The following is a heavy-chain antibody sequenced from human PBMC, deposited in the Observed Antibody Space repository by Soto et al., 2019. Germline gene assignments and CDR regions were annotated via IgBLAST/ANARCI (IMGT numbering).Heavy chain of an antibody. D-gene: IGHD6-13*01. CDR3: TRDGSSSWSLYYMDV. J-gene: IGHJ6*03. CDR2: IRSKAYGGTT. Sequence: GGSLRLSCTASGFTFGDYAMSWFRQAPGKGLEWVGFIRSKAYGGTTEYAASVKGRFTISRDDSKSIAYLQMNSLKTEDTAVYYCTRDGSSSWSLYYMDVWGKGTTVTVSS. V-gene: IGHV3-49*03. CDR1: GFTFGDYA.